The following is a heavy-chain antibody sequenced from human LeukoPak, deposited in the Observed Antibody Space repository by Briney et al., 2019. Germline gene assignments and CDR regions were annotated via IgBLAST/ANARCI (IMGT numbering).Heavy chain of an antibody. CDR2: ITGSGDTT. CDR3: VKDYSTIPAAANPLFDY. V-gene: IGHV3-23*01. J-gene: IGHJ4*02. CDR1: GFTFSSYA. D-gene: IGHD6-13*01. Sequence: GGSLRLSCEASGFTFSSYAATWVRQAPGKGLEWVSGITGSGDTTFYADSVKGRFTISRDNSKNTLYLQMHSLRAEDTAVYYCVKDYSTIPAAANPLFDYWGQGALVTVSS.